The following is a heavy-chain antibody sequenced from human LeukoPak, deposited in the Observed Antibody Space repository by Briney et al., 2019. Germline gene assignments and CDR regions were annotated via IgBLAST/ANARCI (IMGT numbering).Heavy chain of an antibody. J-gene: IGHJ5*02. CDR1: GYTFTSYA. CDR2: ISAGNGNT. D-gene: IGHD1-1*01. V-gene: IGHV1-3*01. Sequence: ASVKVSCKASGYTFTSYAMHWVRQAPGQRLEWMGCISAGNGNTKYSQKFQGRVTIARDTSASTAYMELSSLRSEDTAVYYCKTGNWLDPWGQGTLVTVSS. CDR3: KTGNWLDP.